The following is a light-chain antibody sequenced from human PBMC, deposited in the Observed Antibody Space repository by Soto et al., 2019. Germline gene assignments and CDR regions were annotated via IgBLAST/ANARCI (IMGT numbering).Light chain of an antibody. CDR1: HSCFYSSANKDY. Sequence: DIVRRNSKDSLAVSLGERASINCTSRHSCFYSSANKDYIAWYQQKPGQPPKLLIYWASTRQSGVPERFSGSGSGTDFTLTITSLQAGDVAVYYCQQYHSTPITFGQGTRLEI. J-gene: IGKJ5*01. V-gene: IGKV4-1*01. CDR3: QQYHSTPIT. CDR2: WAS.